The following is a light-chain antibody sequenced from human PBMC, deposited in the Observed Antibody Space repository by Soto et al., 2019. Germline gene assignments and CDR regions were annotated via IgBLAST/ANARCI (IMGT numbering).Light chain of an antibody. CDR2: EVS. V-gene: IGLV2-8*01. CDR1: SSDVGGYNY. CDR3: SSYAGSNNVV. Sequence: QSALTQPPSASGSPGQSVTISCTGNSSDVGGYNYVSWYQQHPGKAPKLMIYEVSKRPSGVPDRFSGSKSGNTASLTVSGLQAEDDADYYCSSYAGSNNVVFGGGTQLTVL. J-gene: IGLJ2*01.